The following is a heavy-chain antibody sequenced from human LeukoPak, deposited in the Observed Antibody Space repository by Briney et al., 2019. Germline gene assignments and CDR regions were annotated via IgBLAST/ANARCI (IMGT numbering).Heavy chain of an antibody. CDR3: AGEQLLPDYYYYGMDV. V-gene: IGHV3-66*02. J-gene: IGHJ6*02. CDR1: GFTVSSNY. D-gene: IGHD6-6*01. CDR2: IYSGGST. Sequence: GGSLRLSCSASGFTVSSNYMSWVRQAPGKGLEWVSVIYSGGSTYYADSVKGRFTISRDNSKNTLYLQMNSLRAEDTAVYYCAGEQLLPDYYYYGMDVWGQGTTVTVSS.